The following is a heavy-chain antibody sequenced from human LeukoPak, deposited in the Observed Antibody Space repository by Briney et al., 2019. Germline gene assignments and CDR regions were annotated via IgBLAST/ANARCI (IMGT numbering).Heavy chain of an antibody. V-gene: IGHV1-18*01. D-gene: IGHD3-10*01. J-gene: IGHJ5*02. Sequence: GASVKVSCKASGYTFTSYGISWVRQAPGQGPEWMGWISAYNGNTDYAQKLQDRVTMTADTSTTTAYMELRSLRSDDTAVYYCARVTMVRGVNWFDPWGQGTLVTVSS. CDR2: ISAYNGNT. CDR1: GYTFTSYG. CDR3: ARVTMVRGVNWFDP.